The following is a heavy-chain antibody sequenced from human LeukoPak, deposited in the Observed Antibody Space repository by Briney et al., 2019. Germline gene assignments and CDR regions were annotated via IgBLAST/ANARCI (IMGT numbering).Heavy chain of an antibody. V-gene: IGHV4-59*12. D-gene: IGHD3-22*01. CDR2: AYYSGHT. Sequence: SETLSLTCTVSGGSISDNYWSWIRQPPGKGLEWIGYAYYSGHTNYNPSLKSRVTMSVEKSKNQFSLKLSSVAAADVAVYYCARAGYYYDSSGYYLIDRWGQGTLVTVSS. J-gene: IGHJ5*02. CDR1: GGSISDNY. CDR3: ARAGYYYDSSGYYLIDR.